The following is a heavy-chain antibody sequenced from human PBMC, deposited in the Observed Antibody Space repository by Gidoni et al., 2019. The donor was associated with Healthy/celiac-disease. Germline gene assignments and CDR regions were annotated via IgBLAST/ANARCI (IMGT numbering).Heavy chain of an antibody. CDR3: AHYISAAVFDY. V-gene: IGHV3-23*01. Sequence: EVQRLEAGEGVVQPGGALRLSCAAAGFTFSSYAMSWVRQAPGKGLVWVSAISGICGSTSYADSVKGRFTISRDNSKNTLYLQMHSLRAEDTAVYYCAHYISAAVFDYWGQGTLVTVSS. D-gene: IGHD6-13*01. J-gene: IGHJ4*02. CDR2: ISGICGST. CDR1: GFTFSSYA.